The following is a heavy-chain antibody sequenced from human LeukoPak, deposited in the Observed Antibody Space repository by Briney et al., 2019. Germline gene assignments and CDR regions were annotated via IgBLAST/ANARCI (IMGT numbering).Heavy chain of an antibody. CDR1: GGTFSSYA. CDR2: IIPIFGTA. Sequence: GASVKVSCKASGGTFSSYAISWVRQAPGQGLEWMGGIIPIFGTANYAQKFQGRVTITADESTSTAYMELSSLRSEDTAVYYCARDPQDYGGNSGNYWGQGTLVTVSS. V-gene: IGHV1-69*13. J-gene: IGHJ4*02. D-gene: IGHD4-23*01. CDR3: ARDPQDYGGNSGNY.